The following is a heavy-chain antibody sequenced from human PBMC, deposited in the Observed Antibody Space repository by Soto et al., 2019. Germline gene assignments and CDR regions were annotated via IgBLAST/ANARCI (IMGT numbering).Heavy chain of an antibody. Sequence: NPSETLSLTCTVSGGSISSYYWSWIRQPPGKGLEWIGYIYYSGSTNYNPSLKSRVTISVDTSKNQFSLKLSSVTAADTAVYYCARDSYDIPMDVWGKGTTVTVSS. V-gene: IGHV4-59*01. CDR1: GGSISSYY. CDR2: IYYSGST. J-gene: IGHJ6*04. D-gene: IGHD3-9*01. CDR3: ARDSYDIPMDV.